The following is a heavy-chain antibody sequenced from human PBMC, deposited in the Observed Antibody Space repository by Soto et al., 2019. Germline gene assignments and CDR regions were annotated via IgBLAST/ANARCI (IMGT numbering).Heavy chain of an antibody. CDR1: GFTFSNAW. CDR3: TTWGLYGSGHYYHGMDV. Sequence: GGSLRLSCAASGFTFSNAWMSWVRQAPGKGLEWVGRIKSKTDGGTTDYAAPVKGRFTISRDDSKNTLYLQMNSLKTEDTTVYYCTTWGLYGSGHYYHGMDVWGQGTTVTVSS. CDR2: IKSKTDGGTT. J-gene: IGHJ6*02. V-gene: IGHV3-15*01. D-gene: IGHD3-10*01.